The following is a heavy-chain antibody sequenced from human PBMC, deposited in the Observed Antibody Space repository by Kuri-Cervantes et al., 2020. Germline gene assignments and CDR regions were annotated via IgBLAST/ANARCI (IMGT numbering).Heavy chain of an antibody. D-gene: IGHD3-9*01. CDR2: IYYSGSI. Sequence: SETLSLTCTVSGGSISSSSYYWVWLRPPPGQGLEWIGSIYYSGSIYYNPSLKSRVTISVDTSKNQFSLKPSSVTAANTAVYYCARGRRSFDCLFGCYGMDVWGQGTTVTVSS. CDR3: ARGRRSFDCLFGCYGMDV. CDR1: GGSISSSSYY. J-gene: IGHJ6*02. V-gene: IGHV4-39*01.